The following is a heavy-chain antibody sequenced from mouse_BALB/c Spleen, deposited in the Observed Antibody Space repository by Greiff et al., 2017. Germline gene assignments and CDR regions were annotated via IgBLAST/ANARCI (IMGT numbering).Heavy chain of an antibody. V-gene: IGHV5-9-3*01. Sequence: EVNLVESGGGLVKPGGSLKLSCAASGFTFSSYAMSWVRQTPEKRLEWVATISSGGSYTYYPDSVKGRFTISRDNAKNTLYLQMSSLRSEDTAMYYCARHWGGGYDAWFAYWGQGTLVTVSA. J-gene: IGHJ3*01. CDR3: ARHWGGGYDAWFAY. CDR1: GFTFSSYA. D-gene: IGHD2-2*01. CDR2: ISSGGSYT.